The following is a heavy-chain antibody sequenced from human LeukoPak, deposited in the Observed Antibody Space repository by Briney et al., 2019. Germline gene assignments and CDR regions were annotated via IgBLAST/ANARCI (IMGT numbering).Heavy chain of an antibody. J-gene: IGHJ5*02. CDR2: ISHSGGST. CDR3: AKDGCSSTSCYAGWVDWFDP. V-gene: IGHV3-23*01. CDR1: GFTFSSYG. Sequence: GGSLRLSCAASGFTFSSYGMSWVRQAPGKGLEWVSAISHSGGSTYYAESVKGRFTISRDNSKNTLYLQMNSLRAEDTAVYYCAKDGCSSTSCYAGWVDWFDPWGQGTLVTVSS. D-gene: IGHD2-2*01.